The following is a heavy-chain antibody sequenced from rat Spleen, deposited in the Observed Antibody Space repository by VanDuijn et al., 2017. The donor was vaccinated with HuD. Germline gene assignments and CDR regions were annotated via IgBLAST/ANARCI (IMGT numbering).Heavy chain of an antibody. CDR2: INTDGGST. Sequence: EVQLVETGGGLVQPGRSLKLSCVASGFTFSSYWMYWIRQAPGKGLEWVSSINTDGGSTYYQDSVKDRITISRDNAENTVYLQMNSLGSEDTATYYCAKDRNYGGYSEGYYLDYWGQGVMVTVSS. D-gene: IGHD1-11*01. CDR3: AKDRNYGGYSEGYYLDY. CDR1: GFTFSSYW. V-gene: IGHV5-58*01. J-gene: IGHJ2*01.